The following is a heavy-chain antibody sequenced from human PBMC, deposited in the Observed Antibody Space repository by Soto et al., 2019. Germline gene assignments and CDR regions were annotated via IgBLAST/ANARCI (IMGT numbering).Heavy chain of an antibody. D-gene: IGHD3-10*01. V-gene: IGHV3-48*01. J-gene: IGHJ6*03. CDR2: ISSSSSTI. CDR1: GFTFSRYS. Sequence: GASLRLSCAASGFTFSRYSMNWVRQAPGKGLEWVSYISSSSSTIYYADSVKGRFTISRDNAKNSLYLQMNSLRAEDTAVYYCARVSEGSGSPYYYYYYMDVWGKGTTVTVSS. CDR3: ARVSEGSGSPYYYYYYMDV.